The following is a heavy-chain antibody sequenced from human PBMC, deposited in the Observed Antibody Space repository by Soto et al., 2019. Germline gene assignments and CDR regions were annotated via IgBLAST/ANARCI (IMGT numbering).Heavy chain of an antibody. V-gene: IGHV3-21*01. CDR3: ARVADYYDSSGYTPVVD. CDR2: IISSGSFI. Sequence: EVQLVESGGGLVKPGGSLTLSCAASGFSFSNDNMNWIRQAPGKGLEWVSSIISSGSFIYYADSVKGRFTISRDNAKNSLYLQMNILRAEDTALYYCARVADYYDSSGYTPVVDWGQGTLVTVSS. D-gene: IGHD3-22*01. J-gene: IGHJ4*02. CDR1: GFSFSNDN.